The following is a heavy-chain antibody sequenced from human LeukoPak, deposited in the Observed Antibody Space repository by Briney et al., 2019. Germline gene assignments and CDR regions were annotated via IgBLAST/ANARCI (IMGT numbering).Heavy chain of an antibody. J-gene: IGHJ4*02. CDR2: IYTSGST. V-gene: IGHV4-61*02. CDR1: GGSISSGSYY. D-gene: IGHD3-22*01. Sequence: SQTLSLTCTVSGGSISSGSYYWSWIRQPAGKGLEWIGRIYTSGSTNYNPSLKSRVTISVDTSKHQFSLKLSSVTAADTAVYYCARGFSTYYYDSSGYYYIRDWGQGTLVTVSS. CDR3: ARGFSTYYYDSSGYYYIRD.